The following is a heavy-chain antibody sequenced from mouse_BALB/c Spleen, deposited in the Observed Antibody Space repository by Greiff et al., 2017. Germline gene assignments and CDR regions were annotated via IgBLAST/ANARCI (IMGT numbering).Heavy chain of an antibody. J-gene: IGHJ1*01. V-gene: IGHV1-69*02. CDR1: GYTFTSYW. Sequence: VQLQQPGAELVRPGASVKLSCKASGYTFTSYWINWVKQRPGQGLEWIGNIYPSDSYTNYNQKFKDKATLTVDKSSSTAYMQLSSPTSEDSAVYYCTRGGITTGNWYFDVWGAGTTVTVSS. CDR2: IYPSDSYT. D-gene: IGHD1-1*01. CDR3: TRGGITTGNWYFDV.